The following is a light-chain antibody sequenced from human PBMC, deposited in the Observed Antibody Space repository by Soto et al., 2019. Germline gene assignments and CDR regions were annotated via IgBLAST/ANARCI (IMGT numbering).Light chain of an antibody. J-gene: IGLJ2*01. Sequence: QTVVTQPPSVSGAPGQRVTISCTGSSSNIGAGYDVHWYQQLPGTAPRLLIYDNNNRPSGVPDRFSGSKSGTSASLAITGLQAEDEADYYCQSYDSSLSAHVVFGGGTKLTVL. CDR3: QSYDSSLSAHVV. CDR2: DNN. V-gene: IGLV1-40*01. CDR1: SSNIGAGYD.